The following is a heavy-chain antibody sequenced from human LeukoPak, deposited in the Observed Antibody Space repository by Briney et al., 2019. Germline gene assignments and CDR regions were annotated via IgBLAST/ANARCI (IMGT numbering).Heavy chain of an antibody. J-gene: IGHJ4*02. CDR1: GFTFSSYT. V-gene: IGHV3-23*01. CDR2: ITTSDGNT. D-gene: IGHD7-27*01. Sequence: GGSLRLSCAASGFTFSSYTMSWVRQAPGKGLEWVSTITTSDGNTYYADSVKGRFTVSRDNSKNTLFLQMNSLRAEDAAVYYCAKDGGLWVSAHWGDSWGRGTLVTVSS. CDR3: AKDGGLWVSAHWGDS.